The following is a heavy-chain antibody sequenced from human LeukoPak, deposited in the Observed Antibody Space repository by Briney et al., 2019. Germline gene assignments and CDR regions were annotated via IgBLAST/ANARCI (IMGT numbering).Heavy chain of an antibody. V-gene: IGHV1-8*01. D-gene: IGHD3-10*01. CDR2: MNPNSGNT. CDR3: ARGPTLVRGVIMPDSLGGMHV. Sequence: ASVKVSCKASGFTFTSYDINWVRQAPGQWLEWMGWMNPNSGNTRYAQKVQGRITMTRDTSISTAYMELSSLRSEDTAVYYCARGPTLVRGVIMPDSLGGMHVWGQGTTVTVSS. J-gene: IGHJ6*02. CDR1: GFTFTSYD.